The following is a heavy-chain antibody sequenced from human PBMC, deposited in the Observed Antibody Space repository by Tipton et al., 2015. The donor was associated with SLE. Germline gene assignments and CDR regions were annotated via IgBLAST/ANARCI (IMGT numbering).Heavy chain of an antibody. CDR2: INHSGGT. CDR3: ARGLGAYSSGWRYCYYYMDV. Sequence: TLSLTCAVYGGSFSGYYWSWIRQPPGKGLEWIGEINHSGGTNYNPSLKSRVTISVDTSKNQFSLKLSSVTAADPAVYYCARGLGAYSSGWRYCYYYMDVWGKGTAVTVSS. V-gene: IGHV4-34*01. J-gene: IGHJ6*03. CDR1: GGSFSGYY. D-gene: IGHD6-19*01.